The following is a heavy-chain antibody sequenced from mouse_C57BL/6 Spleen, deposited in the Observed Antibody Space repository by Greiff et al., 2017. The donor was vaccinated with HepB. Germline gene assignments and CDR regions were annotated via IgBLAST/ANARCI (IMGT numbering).Heavy chain of an antibody. V-gene: IGHV5-16*01. CDR2: INYDGSST. CDR3: ARWSSYWYFNV. D-gene: IGHD1-3*01. J-gene: IGHJ1*03. CDR1: GFTFSDYY. Sequence: EVHLVESEGGLVQPGSSLKLSCTASGFTFSDYYMAWVRQVPEKGLEWVANINYDGSSTYYLDSLKSRFIISRDNAKNILYLQMSSLKSEDTATYYCARWSSYWYFNVWRTGTTLTFSS.